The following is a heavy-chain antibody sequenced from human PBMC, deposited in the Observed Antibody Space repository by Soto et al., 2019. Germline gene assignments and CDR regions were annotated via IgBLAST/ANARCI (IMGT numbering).Heavy chain of an antibody. D-gene: IGHD3-16*01. Sequence: ASVKVSCKASGYTFTSYGISCVRQAPGQGLEWMGWISAYNGNTNYAQKLQGRVTMTTDTSTSTAYMELRSLRSDDTAVYYCARTDQGEVYWNWFDPWGQGTLVTVSS. V-gene: IGHV1-18*01. CDR3: ARTDQGEVYWNWFDP. CDR1: GYTFTSYG. CDR2: ISAYNGNT. J-gene: IGHJ5*02.